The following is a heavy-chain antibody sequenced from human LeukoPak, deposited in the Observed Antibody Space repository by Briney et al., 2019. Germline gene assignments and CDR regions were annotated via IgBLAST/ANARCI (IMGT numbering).Heavy chain of an antibody. D-gene: IGHD3-3*01. CDR1: GGTFSSYA. V-gene: IGHV1-69*01. CDR2: IIPIFGTA. J-gene: IGHJ4*02. CDR3: ARVRPGNYDFWSGEFDY. Sequence: SMKVSCKASGGTFSSYAISWVRQAPGQGLEWMGGIIPIFGTANYAQKFQGRVTITADESTSTAYMELSSLRSEDTAVYYCARVRPGNYDFWSGEFDYWGQGTLVTVSS.